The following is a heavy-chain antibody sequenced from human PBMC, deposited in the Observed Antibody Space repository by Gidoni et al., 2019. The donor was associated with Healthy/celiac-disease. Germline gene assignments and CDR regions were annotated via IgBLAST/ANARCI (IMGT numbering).Heavy chain of an antibody. V-gene: IGHV3-23*01. J-gene: IGHJ3*02. CDR3: AKDPEGSDAFDI. CDR1: GFTFSSYA. Sequence: EVQLLESGGGLVQPGGSLRLSCAASGFTFSSYAMSWVRQAPGKGLEWVSAISGSGGSTYYADSVKGRFTVSRDNSKNTLYLQMNSLRAEDTAVYYCAKDPEGSDAFDIWGQGTMVTVSS. CDR2: ISGSGGST.